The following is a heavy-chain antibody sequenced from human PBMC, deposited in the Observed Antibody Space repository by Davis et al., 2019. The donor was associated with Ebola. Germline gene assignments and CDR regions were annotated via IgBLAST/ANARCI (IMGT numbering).Heavy chain of an antibody. Sequence: GESLKISCAASGFTVSSNYMSWVRQAPGKGLEWVSVIYSGGSTYYADSVKGRFTISRDNSKNTLYLQMNSLRAEDTAVYYCARHSSSSPLDYWGQGTLVTVSS. CDR2: IYSGGST. J-gene: IGHJ4*02. CDR1: GFTVSSNY. V-gene: IGHV3-66*04. D-gene: IGHD6-6*01. CDR3: ARHSSSSPLDY.